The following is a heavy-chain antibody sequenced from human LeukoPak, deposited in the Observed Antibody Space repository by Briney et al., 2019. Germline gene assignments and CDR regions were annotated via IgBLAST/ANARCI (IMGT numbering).Heavy chain of an antibody. CDR1: GYSFTSYW. CDR3: ARHVSEEPEGSSGQIGYGMDV. CDR2: IYPGDSET. D-gene: IGHD6-19*01. V-gene: IGHV5-51*01. J-gene: IGHJ6*02. Sequence: GESLKISCKGSGYSFTSYWIGWVRQMHGKGLEWMGIIYPGDSETSYSPSFQGQVPTPAAKPISTAYLQWSSLKASDTAMYYCARHVSEEPEGSSGQIGYGMDVWGQGTTVTASS.